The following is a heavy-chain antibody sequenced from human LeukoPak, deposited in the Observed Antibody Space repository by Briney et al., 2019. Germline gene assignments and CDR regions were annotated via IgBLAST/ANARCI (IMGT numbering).Heavy chain of an antibody. J-gene: IGHJ4*02. CDR1: GGTFSSYA. CDR3: ARDRYYYDSSGYYLKRSHLDY. D-gene: IGHD3-22*01. V-gene: IGHV1-69*04. CDR2: VIPILGIA. Sequence: SVKVSCKASGGTFSSYAISWVRQAPGQGLEWMGRVIPILGIANYAQKFQGRVTITADKSTSTAYMELSSLRSEDTAVYYCARDRYYYDSSGYYLKRSHLDYWGQGTLVTVSS.